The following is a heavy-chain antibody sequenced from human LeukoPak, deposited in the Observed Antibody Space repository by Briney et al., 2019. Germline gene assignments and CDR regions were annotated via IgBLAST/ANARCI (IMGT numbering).Heavy chain of an antibody. CDR2: IYHSGST. CDR3: ARQKGYSYGPFDY. D-gene: IGHD5-18*01. J-gene: IGHJ4*02. Sequence: SETLSLTCIVSGGSISTSGYYWGWIRQPPGKGLEWIGSIYHSGSTYYNPSLKSRVTIFVDTSKNQVSLKLTSVTAADTAVYSCARQKGYSYGPFDYWGQGTLVTVSS. CDR1: GGSISTSGYY. V-gene: IGHV4-39*01.